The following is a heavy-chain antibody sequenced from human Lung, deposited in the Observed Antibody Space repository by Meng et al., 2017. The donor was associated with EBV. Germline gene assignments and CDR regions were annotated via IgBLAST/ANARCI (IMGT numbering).Heavy chain of an antibody. V-gene: IGHV3-20*01. CDR3: ARGGTTVTKAWVDY. D-gene: IGHD4-17*01. J-gene: IGHJ4*02. CDR1: GFTFDDYG. Sequence: EVQLVESXGGVVRPGXSLRLSXAASGFTFDDYGMSWVRQAPGKGLEWVSGINWNGGSTGYADSVKGRFTISRDNAKNSLYLQMNSLRAEDTALYHCARGGTTVTKAWVDYWGQGTLVTVS. CDR2: INWNGGST.